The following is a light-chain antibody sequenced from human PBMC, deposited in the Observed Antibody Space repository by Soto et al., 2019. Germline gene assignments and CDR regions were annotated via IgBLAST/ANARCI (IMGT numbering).Light chain of an antibody. CDR3: SSYTSSSTLYV. V-gene: IGLV2-14*01. Sequence: QSVLTQPASVSGSPGQSITISCTGTSSDVGGFNYVSWYQHHPGKAPKLMIYEVSNRPSGVSNRFSGSKSGNTASLTISRLQAEDDADYYCSSYTSSSTLYVFGTGTKVTVL. CDR2: EVS. J-gene: IGLJ1*01. CDR1: SSDVGGFNY.